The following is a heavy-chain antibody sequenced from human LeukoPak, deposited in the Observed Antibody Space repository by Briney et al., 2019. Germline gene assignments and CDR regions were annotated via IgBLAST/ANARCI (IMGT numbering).Heavy chain of an antibody. D-gene: IGHD1-26*01. CDR3: AKDLGRYRNNYFDY. Sequence: PGGSLRLSCAASGFTFNSYAMSWVREAPEKGLVWVATISGSGGGTYYAVSVKGRFTISRDDSKNTLYLQMNSLRAEDTAVYYCAKDLGRYRNNYFDYWGQGTLVTVSS. V-gene: IGHV3-23*01. CDR1: GFTFNSYA. J-gene: IGHJ4*02. CDR2: ISGSGGGT.